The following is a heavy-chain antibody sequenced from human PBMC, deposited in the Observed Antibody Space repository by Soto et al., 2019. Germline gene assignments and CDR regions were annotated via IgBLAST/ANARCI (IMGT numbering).Heavy chain of an antibody. J-gene: IGHJ6*03. V-gene: IGHV3-15*01. CDR1: GFTFSNAW. D-gene: IGHD3-3*01. CDR2: IKSKTDGGTT. CDR3: TTPYYDFWSGYFRNYYYYYYMDV. Sequence: GGSLRLSCAASGFTFSNAWMSWVRQAPGKGLEWVGRIKSKTDGGTTDYAAPVKGRFTISRDDSKNTLYLEMNSLKTEDTAVYYCTTPYYDFWSGYFRNYYYYYYMDVWGKGTTVTVSS.